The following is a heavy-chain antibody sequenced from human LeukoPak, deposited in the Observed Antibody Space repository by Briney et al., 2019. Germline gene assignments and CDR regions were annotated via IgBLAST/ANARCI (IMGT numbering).Heavy chain of an antibody. CDR1: GGSISSYY. Sequence: SETLSLTCTVSGGSISSYYWSWIRQPPGKGLEWIGYIHYSGSTNYNPSLKSRVTISVDTSKNQFSLKLSSVTAADTAVYYCARDQGSESPGDIWGQGTMVTVSS. CDR2: IHYSGST. CDR3: ARDQGSESPGDI. J-gene: IGHJ3*02. V-gene: IGHV4-59*01. D-gene: IGHD3-10*01.